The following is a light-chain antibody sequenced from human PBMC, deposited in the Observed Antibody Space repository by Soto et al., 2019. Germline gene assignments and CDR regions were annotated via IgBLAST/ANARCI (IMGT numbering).Light chain of an antibody. V-gene: IGKV1-39*01. CDR1: QSISNY. J-gene: IGKJ3*01. CDR3: QQSYGTPPFT. CDR2: AAS. Sequence: DIQMTQSPSSLSASVGDRVTITCRASQSISNYLNWYQQKPGKAPKLLIYAASTLQGGVPSTFSGSGSGAYFTLTISSLQPEDFATYYCQQSYGTPPFTFGPGTKV.